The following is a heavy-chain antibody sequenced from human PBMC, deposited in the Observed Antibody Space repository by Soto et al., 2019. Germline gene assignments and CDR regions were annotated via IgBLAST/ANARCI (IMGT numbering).Heavy chain of an antibody. V-gene: IGHV4-59*01. CDR2: IYYSGST. D-gene: IGHD3-9*01. CDR1: GGSISSYY. CDR3: ARGGPVDTAMGPVLRYFDWLLAFDY. J-gene: IGHJ4*02. Sequence: SETLSLTCTVSGGSISSYYWSWIRQPPGKGLEWIGYIYYSGSTNYNPSLKSRVTISVDTSKNQFSLKLSSVTAADTAVYYCARGGPVDTAMGPVLRYFDWLLAFDYWGQGTLVTVSS.